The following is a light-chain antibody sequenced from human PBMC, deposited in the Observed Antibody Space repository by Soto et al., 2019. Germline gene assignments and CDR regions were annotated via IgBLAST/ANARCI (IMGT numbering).Light chain of an antibody. CDR3: QQYNDWPLT. CDR1: QSVSPSS. V-gene: IGKV3-20*01. Sequence: EIVLTQSPGTLSLSPGERATLSCRASQSVSPSSLAWYQQRPGQSPRRLIYGASSRATGIPDRFSGRGSGTDFTLIISRLEPEDFALYYCQQYNDWPLTFGQGTKVDIK. CDR2: GAS. J-gene: IGKJ1*01.